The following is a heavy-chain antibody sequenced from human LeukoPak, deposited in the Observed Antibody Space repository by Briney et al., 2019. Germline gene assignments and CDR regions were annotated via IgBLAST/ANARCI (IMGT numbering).Heavy chain of an antibody. J-gene: IGHJ4*02. Sequence: SGPTLVNPTQTLTLTCTFSGFSLSTSEVGVGWIRQPPGKTLEWLALIYGNDAKLYSSSLKSRPTITKDTSKNQVVLTMTNMDPVDTATYYCVHSLCSGGSCYSGFDYWGQGTLVTVSS. CDR2: IYGNDAK. D-gene: IGHD2-15*01. V-gene: IGHV2-5*01. CDR3: VHSLCSGGSCYSGFDY. CDR1: GFSLSTSEVG.